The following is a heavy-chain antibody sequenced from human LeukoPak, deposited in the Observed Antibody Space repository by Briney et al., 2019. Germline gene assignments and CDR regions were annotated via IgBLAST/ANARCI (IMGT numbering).Heavy chain of an antibody. CDR2: IAYDGNNE. CDR3: ARDNNWGSTHY. V-gene: IGHV3-30-3*01. Sequence: GGSLRLSCAASGFTFNTYAMHWVRQAPGKGLEWVAVIAYDGNNEYYADSVKGRFTVSGDNTKSTLFLQMNSLRAEDTAVYYCARDNNWGSTHYWGQGTLVTVSS. CDR1: GFTFNTYA. D-gene: IGHD7-27*01. J-gene: IGHJ4*02.